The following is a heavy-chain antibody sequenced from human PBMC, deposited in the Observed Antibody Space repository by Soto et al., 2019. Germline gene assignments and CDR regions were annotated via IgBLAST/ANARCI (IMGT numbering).Heavy chain of an antibody. Sequence: TLSLTCAVYGGSVSGYHWSWIRQPPGKGLEWIGEIYHTGNTKYNPSLKSRVVISLDTSKNQLSLRVSAVTAADTAVYYCARAGASYDYSMDVWGQGTKVTVSS. V-gene: IGHV4-34*01. CDR1: GGSVSGYH. CDR2: IYHTGNT. J-gene: IGHJ6*02. CDR3: ARAGASYDYSMDV.